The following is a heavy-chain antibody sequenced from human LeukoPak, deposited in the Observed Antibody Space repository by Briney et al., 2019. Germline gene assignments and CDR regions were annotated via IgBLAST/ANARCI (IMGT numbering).Heavy chain of an antibody. CDR2: IYYRGTT. V-gene: IGHV4-31*03. D-gene: IGHD4-17*01. CDR1: GDSISSDAYY. Sequence: SQTLSLTCTVSGDSISSDAYYWSWAHQHPGKGLEWIGYIYYRGTTYYNPSLKSRLTISVDTSKNHFSLKLSSVTAADTAVYYCARVADGADFDYWGQGTLVTVSS. CDR3: ARVADGADFDY. J-gene: IGHJ4*02.